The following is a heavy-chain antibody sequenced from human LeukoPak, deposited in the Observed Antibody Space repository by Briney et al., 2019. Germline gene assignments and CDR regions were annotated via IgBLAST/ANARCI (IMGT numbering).Heavy chain of an antibody. CDR3: ARGGGGGHVLWFGRGDWFDP. Sequence: GGSLRLSCAASGFTFSSCSMNWVRQAPGKGLEWVSSISSSSSYIYYADSVKGRFTISRDNAKNSLYLQMNSLRAEDTAVYYCARGGGGGHVLWFGRGDWFDPWGQGTLVTVSS. CDR2: ISSSSSYI. V-gene: IGHV3-21*01. J-gene: IGHJ5*02. CDR1: GFTFSSCS. D-gene: IGHD3-10*01.